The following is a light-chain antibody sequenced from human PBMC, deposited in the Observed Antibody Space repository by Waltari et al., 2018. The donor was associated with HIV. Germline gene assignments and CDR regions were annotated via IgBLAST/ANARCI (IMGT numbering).Light chain of an antibody. CDR2: ENN. Sequence: SVLTQPPSLSAAPGQKVTISCYGSDSDIGNNYVSWYQQLPETAPKLLIHENNKRPSGIPDRFSCSKSGTSATLAITGLQTGDEADYFCRTWDSNLSVVLFGGGTKLTVL. CDR1: DSDIGNNY. V-gene: IGLV1-51*01. CDR3: RTWDSNLSVVL. J-gene: IGLJ2*01.